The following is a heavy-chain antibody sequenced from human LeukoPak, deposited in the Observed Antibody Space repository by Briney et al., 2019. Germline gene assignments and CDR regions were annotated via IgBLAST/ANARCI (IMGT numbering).Heavy chain of an antibody. CDR1: GFTFSDYG. Sequence: GGSLRLSCAASGFTFSDYGMHWVRQAPGKGLEWVALISYHGSDKLYADSVKGRFTISRDQSKNTLYLQINSLRAEDTAVYYCAREGSYYDSSGYYSDAFDIWGQGTMVTVSS. D-gene: IGHD3-22*01. V-gene: IGHV3-30*03. J-gene: IGHJ3*02. CDR3: AREGSYYDSSGYYSDAFDI. CDR2: ISYHGSDK.